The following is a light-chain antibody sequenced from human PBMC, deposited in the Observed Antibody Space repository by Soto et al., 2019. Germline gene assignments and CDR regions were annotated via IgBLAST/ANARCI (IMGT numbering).Light chain of an antibody. CDR3: QQYDKWPRT. J-gene: IGKJ1*01. V-gene: IGKV3-15*01. CDR2: FAS. CDR1: QSVSTN. Sequence: LVTQSPSTLSVSPGERAALSCRASQSVSTNLAWYQQKPGQPPRLLIYFASTRATAVPARFTAGGSGTEFTLTISSLQSDDLAAYYCQQYDKWPRTFGQGTKLDIK.